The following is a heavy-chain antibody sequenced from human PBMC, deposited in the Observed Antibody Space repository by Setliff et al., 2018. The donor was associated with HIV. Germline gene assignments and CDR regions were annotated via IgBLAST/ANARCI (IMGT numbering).Heavy chain of an antibody. CDR3: ARGREVIRDTYYSYFYMDV. CDR2: LNHSGNS. V-gene: IGHV4-34*01. Sequence: GETFNGYFWTWIRQSPGKGLEWIGELNHSGNSNQTPSLRSGFTLSVDTSKNQFSLTLNSVTAADTAVYYCARGREVIRDTYYSYFYMDVWSRGTPVTVSS. J-gene: IGHJ6*04. D-gene: IGHD3-22*01. CDR1: GETFNGYF.